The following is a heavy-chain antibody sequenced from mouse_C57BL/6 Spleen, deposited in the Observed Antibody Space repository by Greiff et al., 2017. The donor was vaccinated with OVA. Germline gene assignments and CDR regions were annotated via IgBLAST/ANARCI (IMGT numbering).Heavy chain of an antibody. CDR3: ASRQATGFAY. CDR2: IDPSDSYT. Sequence: QVQLQQSGAELVKPGASVKLSCKASGYTFTSYWMQWVKQRPGQGLEWIGEIDPSDSYTNYNQKFKGKATLTVDTSSSTAYMQLSSLTSEDSAVYYCASRQATGFAYWGQGTLVTVSA. D-gene: IGHD3-2*02. V-gene: IGHV1-50*01. CDR1: GYTFTSYW. J-gene: IGHJ3*01.